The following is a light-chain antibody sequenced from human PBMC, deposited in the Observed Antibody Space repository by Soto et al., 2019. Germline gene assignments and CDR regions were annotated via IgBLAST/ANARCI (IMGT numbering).Light chain of an antibody. CDR1: EAVRSD. J-gene: IGKJ1*01. CDR2: GAS. Sequence: DIEMTQSPATLSWSVGDRVTISCRASEAVRSDLVWYQQKPGKDPRLLIYGASSLPSGIPYRFSGSGSGTDFTLTISSLEPEDFAVYFCLQRRSSPRTFGQGTKVDIK. V-gene: IGKV3-20*01. CDR3: LQRRSSPRT.